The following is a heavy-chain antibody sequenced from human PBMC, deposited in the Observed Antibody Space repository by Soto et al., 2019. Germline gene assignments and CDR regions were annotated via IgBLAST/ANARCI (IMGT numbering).Heavy chain of an antibody. CDR2: INGDGTGT. D-gene: IGHD2-2*01. Sequence: EVQLVESGGGLVQPGGSLRLSCAASGFTISSHWMHWVRRAPGKGLVWVSRINGDGTGTNYADSVKGRFTISRDNARNTLYLQMNSLRADDTAMYYCARELAPAAFPPSSLMDVWGQGTTVTVSS. J-gene: IGHJ6*02. CDR1: GFTISSHW. V-gene: IGHV3-74*01. CDR3: ARELAPAAFPPSSLMDV.